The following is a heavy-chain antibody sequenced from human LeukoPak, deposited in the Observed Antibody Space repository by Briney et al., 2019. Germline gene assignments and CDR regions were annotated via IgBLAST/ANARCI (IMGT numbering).Heavy chain of an antibody. CDR3: ARDKSSGYDYFDS. CDR2: IYYSGST. Sequence: SQTLSLTCTVSGESISSGGYYWSWIRQHPGKGLEWIGYIYYSGSTYYNPSLKSRVTISIDKSKNQFSLKLTSVTAADTAVYYCARDKSSGYDYFDSWGQGTLVTVSS. V-gene: IGHV4-31*03. D-gene: IGHD5-12*01. CDR1: GESISSGGYY. J-gene: IGHJ4*02.